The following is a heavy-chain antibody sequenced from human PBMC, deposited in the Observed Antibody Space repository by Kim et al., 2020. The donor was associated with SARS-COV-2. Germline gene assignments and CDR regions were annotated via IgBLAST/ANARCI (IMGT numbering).Heavy chain of an antibody. CDR3: ARRCLGLSCPKGVSLDS. J-gene: IGHJ4*02. D-gene: IGHD2-8*01. CDR1: GGIFTNYP. Sequence: SVKVSCKASGGIFTNYPISWLRRAPGQGLECMGRITPMLDVANYAQRFQGRVTITADKSTSTAYMELGSLTSDDTAVYYCARRCLGLSCPKGVSLDSWGQGTLVTVSS. V-gene: IGHV1-69*02. CDR2: ITPMLDVA.